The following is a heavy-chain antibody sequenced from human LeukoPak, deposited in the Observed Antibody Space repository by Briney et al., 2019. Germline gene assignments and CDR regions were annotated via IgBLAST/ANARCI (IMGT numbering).Heavy chain of an antibody. V-gene: IGHV3-30*04. CDR3: ARPSDDHSWERTAFNL. D-gene: IGHD1-26*01. J-gene: IGHJ3*01. Sequence: PGGSLRVSCAASGFRFSDYDLHWVRQTPGKGLEWVAVVSFDGNDKHYADYVKGRFTIFRDNSRNTMYLQMSSLRPEDTAVFYCARPSDDHSWERTAFNLWGQGTVVTVSP. CDR1: GFRFSDYD. CDR2: VSFDGNDK.